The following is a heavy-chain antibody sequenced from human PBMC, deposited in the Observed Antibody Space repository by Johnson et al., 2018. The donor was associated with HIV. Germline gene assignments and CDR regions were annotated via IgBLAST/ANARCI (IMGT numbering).Heavy chain of an antibody. V-gene: IGHV3-30*02. CDR1: GFTVSSNY. CDR3: AKDKGVWGFDAFDI. D-gene: IGHD3-16*01. Sequence: QVQLVESGGGVVQPGRSLRLSCAASGFTVSSNYMSWVRQAPGKGLEWVAFIRYDGSNKYYTDSVKGQFTISRDNSKNTLYLQMNSLRAEDTAVYYCAKDKGVWGFDAFDIWGQGTMVTVSS. CDR2: IRYDGSNK. J-gene: IGHJ3*02.